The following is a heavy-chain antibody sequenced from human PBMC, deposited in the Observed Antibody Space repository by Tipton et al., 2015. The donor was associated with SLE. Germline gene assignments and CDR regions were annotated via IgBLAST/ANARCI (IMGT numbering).Heavy chain of an antibody. D-gene: IGHD1-1*01. Sequence: QLVQSGAEVKMPGASVKVSCKASGYTFINSDFNWVRQAPGQGLEWMGWMNPSGNTAYAQKFQGRVTLTRDTSISTAYMELSSLRSEDTAVYFCARETTATRDGMDVWGQGTTVIVSS. CDR3: ARETTATRDGMDV. CDR1: GYTFINSD. V-gene: IGHV1-8*02. CDR2: MNPSGNT. J-gene: IGHJ6*02.